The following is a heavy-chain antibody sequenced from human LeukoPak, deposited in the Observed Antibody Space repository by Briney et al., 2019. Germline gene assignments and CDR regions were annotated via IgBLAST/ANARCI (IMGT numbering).Heavy chain of an antibody. CDR3: SGGPSGWTEFFQL. J-gene: IGHJ1*01. CDR2: IRSKANNYAT. Sequence: GGSLRLSCAAPAFTLSDFTMHWVPQASGKGLEWVARIRSKANNYATEYGASVKGRFTISRDDAKNTAYLQMNSLKTEDTAIYYCSGGPSGWTEFFQLWGQGTLVTVSS. D-gene: IGHD6-19*01. CDR1: AFTLSDFT. V-gene: IGHV3-73*01.